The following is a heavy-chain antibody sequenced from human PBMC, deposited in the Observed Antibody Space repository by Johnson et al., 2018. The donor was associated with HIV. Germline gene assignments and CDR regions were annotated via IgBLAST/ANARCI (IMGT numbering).Heavy chain of an antibody. V-gene: IGHV3-7*02. Sequence: MQLVESGGGLVQPGRSLKLSCAASGFTFDDYAMHWVRQAPGKGLEWVANINQDGSEKLYVDSVKGRFTFSRDNAKNSLYLQMNSLRAEDTAVYYCARVEPIRRAIDAFDIWGQGTMVTVSS. CDR3: ARVEPIRRAIDAFDI. CDR1: GFTFDDYA. J-gene: IGHJ3*02. CDR2: INQDGSEK.